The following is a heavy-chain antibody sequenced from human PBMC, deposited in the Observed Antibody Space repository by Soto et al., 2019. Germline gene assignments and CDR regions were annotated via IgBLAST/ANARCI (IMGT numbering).Heavy chain of an antibody. Sequence: GGSLRLSCLASGFTFNDYYMSWIRQAPGKGLEWVSYISSSSSYTNYADSLKGRFTISRDNAKNSLYLQMNSLRAEDTAVYYCARRAYDSSGYPTFDYWGQGTLVTVSS. CDR1: GFTFNDYY. D-gene: IGHD3-22*01. J-gene: IGHJ4*02. CDR3: ARRAYDSSGYPTFDY. V-gene: IGHV3-11*03. CDR2: ISSSSSYT.